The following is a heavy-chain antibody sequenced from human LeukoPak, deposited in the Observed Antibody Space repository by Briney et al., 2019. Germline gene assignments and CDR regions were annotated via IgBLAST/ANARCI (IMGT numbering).Heavy chain of an antibody. Sequence: GGSLRLSCAASGFTFSSYAMPWVRQAPGKGLEWVAVISYDGSNKYYADSVKGRFTISRDNSKNTLYLQMNSLRAEDTAVYYCARSPLRYCSGGSCHHFDYWGQGTLVTVSS. CDR2: ISYDGSNK. J-gene: IGHJ4*02. D-gene: IGHD2-15*01. V-gene: IGHV3-30-3*01. CDR1: GFTFSSYA. CDR3: ARSPLRYCSGGSCHHFDY.